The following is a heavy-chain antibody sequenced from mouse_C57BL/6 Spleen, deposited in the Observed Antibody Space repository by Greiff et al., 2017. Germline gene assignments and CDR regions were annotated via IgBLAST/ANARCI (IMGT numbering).Heavy chain of an antibody. CDR3: ARGAYYSSDY. CDR1: GYSFTSYY. V-gene: IGHV1-66*01. Sequence: VQLQQSGPELVKPGASVKISCKASGYSFTSYYIHWVKQRPGQGLEWIGWIYPGSGNTKYNEKFKGKATLTADTSSSTAYMQLSSLTSEDSAVYYCARGAYYSSDYWGQGTTLTVSS. D-gene: IGHD2-5*01. CDR2: IYPGSGNT. J-gene: IGHJ2*01.